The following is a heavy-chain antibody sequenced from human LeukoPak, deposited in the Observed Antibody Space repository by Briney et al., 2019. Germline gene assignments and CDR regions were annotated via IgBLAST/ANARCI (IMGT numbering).Heavy chain of an antibody. CDR2: IYYSGST. D-gene: IGHD6-19*01. J-gene: IGHJ4*02. CDR3: ASLQAVAGTFGNY. CDR1: GGSISSSSYY. V-gene: IGHV4-39*01. Sequence: SETLSLPCTVSGGSISSSSYYWGWIRQPPGKGLEWIGSIYYSGSTYYNPSLKSRVTISVDTSKNQFSLKLSSVTAADTAVYYCASLQAVAGTFGNYWGQGTLVTVSS.